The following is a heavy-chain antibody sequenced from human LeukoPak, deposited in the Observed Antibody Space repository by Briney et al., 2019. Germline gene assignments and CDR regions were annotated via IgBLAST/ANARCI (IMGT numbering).Heavy chain of an antibody. CDR1: GFTFSSYG. Sequence: GGSLRLSCAASGFTFSSYGMHWVRQAPGKGLEWVAFTRYDGSNKYYADSVKGRFTISRDNSKNTLYLQMNSLRAEDTAVHYCASGQGTSSWGDPTPDAFDIWGQGTMVTVSS. V-gene: IGHV3-30*02. D-gene: IGHD2-2*01. CDR2: TRYDGSNK. J-gene: IGHJ3*02. CDR3: ASGQGTSSWGDPTPDAFDI.